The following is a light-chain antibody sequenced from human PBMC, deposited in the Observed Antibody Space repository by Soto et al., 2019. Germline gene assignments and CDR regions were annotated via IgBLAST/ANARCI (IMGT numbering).Light chain of an antibody. CDR3: QQYGSSPPSLT. CDR2: GAS. CDR1: QSVSSSY. V-gene: IGKV3-20*01. Sequence: EIVLTQSPGTLSLSPGERATLSCRASQSVSSSYLAWYQQKPGQAPRLLIYGASSRATGIPDRFSGSGSGTDFTLTISRLEPEDFAVYYWQQYGSSPPSLTFGQGTKVEIK. J-gene: IGKJ1*01.